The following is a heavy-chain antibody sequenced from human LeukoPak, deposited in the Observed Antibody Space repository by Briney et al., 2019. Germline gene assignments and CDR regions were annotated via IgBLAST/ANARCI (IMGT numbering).Heavy chain of an antibody. D-gene: IGHD3-22*01. J-gene: IGHJ4*02. Sequence: SETLSLTCTVSGGSISNYYWNWIRQPPGKGLEWIGYIYYSGSTNYNPSLKSRVTISVDTSKNQFSLKLSSVTAADTAVYYCARANYYDSSGYSFDYWGQGTLVTVSS. V-gene: IGHV4-59*01. CDR2: IYYSGST. CDR3: ARANYYDSSGYSFDY. CDR1: GGSISNYY.